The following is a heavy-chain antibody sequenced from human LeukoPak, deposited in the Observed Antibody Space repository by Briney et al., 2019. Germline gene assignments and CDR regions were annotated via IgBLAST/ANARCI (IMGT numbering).Heavy chain of an antibody. CDR1: GGSISSGGYY. Sequence: KPSQTLSLTCTVSGGSISSGGYYWSWIRQHPGKGLEWIGYIYNSGSTYYNPSLKSRVTISVDTSKNQFSLKLSSVTAADTAVYYCARVRGRWLQFFDLRGRGTLVTVSS. CDR2: IYNSGST. V-gene: IGHV4-31*02. J-gene: IGHJ2*01. CDR3: ARVRGRWLQFFDL. D-gene: IGHD5-24*01.